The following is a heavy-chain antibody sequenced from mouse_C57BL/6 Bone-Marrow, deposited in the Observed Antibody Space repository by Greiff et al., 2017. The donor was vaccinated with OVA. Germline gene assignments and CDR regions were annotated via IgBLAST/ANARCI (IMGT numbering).Heavy chain of an antibody. V-gene: IGHV1-4*01. D-gene: IGHD1-1*01. CDR3: AREVYYGSSYWYFDV. CDR1: GYTFTSYT. J-gene: IGHJ1*03. Sequence: VQLQQSGAELARPGASVKMSCKASGYTFTSYTMHWVKQRPGQGLEWIGYINPSSGYTKYNQKFKDKATLTADKSSSTAYMQLSSLTSEDSAVYYCAREVYYGSSYWYFDVWGTGTTVTVSS. CDR2: INPSSGYT.